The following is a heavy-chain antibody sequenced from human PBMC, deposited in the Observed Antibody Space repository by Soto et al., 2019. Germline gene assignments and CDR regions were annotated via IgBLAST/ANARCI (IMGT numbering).Heavy chain of an antibody. J-gene: IGHJ4*02. CDR2: ISGSGGST. CDR1: GFTFSSYA. CDR3: PKISSGYDSGY. D-gene: IGHD5-12*01. V-gene: IGHV3-23*01. Sequence: GGSLRLSCAASGFTFSSYAMSWVRQAPGKGLEWVSAISGSGGSTYYADSVKGRFTISRDNSKNTLYLQMNSLRAEDTAVYYCPKISSGYDSGYWGQGTLVTVSS.